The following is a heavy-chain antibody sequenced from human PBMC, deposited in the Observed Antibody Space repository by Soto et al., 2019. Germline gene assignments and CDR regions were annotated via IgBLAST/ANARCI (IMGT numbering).Heavy chain of an antibody. Sequence: SVKVSCKASGGTFSSYAISWVRQAPGQGLEWMGGIIPIFGTANYAQKFQGRVTITADESTSTAYMELSSLRSEDTAVYYCARGYWTGHYGGSTWLDPWGQGTQVTVSS. J-gene: IGHJ5*02. CDR1: GGTFSSYA. V-gene: IGHV1-69*13. CDR3: ARGYWTGHYGGSTWLDP. CDR2: IIPIFGTA. D-gene: IGHD2-8*02.